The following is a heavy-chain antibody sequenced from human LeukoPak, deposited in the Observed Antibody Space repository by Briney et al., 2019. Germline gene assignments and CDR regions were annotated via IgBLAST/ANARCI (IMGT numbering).Heavy chain of an antibody. V-gene: IGHV4-39*07. CDR3: ARGEYGQYY. CDR2: NYYSGST. D-gene: IGHD2/OR15-2a*01. CDR1: GGSISSSSYY. Sequence: SETLSLTCTVSGGSISSSSYYWGWIRQPPGKGLEWIGSNYYSGSTYYNPSLKSRVTISVDTSKNQFSLKLSSVTAADTAVYYCARGEYGQYYWGQGTLVTVSS. J-gene: IGHJ4*02.